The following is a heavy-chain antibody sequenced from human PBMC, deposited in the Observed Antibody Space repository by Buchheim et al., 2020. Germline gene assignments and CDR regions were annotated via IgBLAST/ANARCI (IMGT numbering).Heavy chain of an antibody. CDR3: ARGSILWWPQASFDY. CDR2: IWYDGSNK. V-gene: IGHV3-33*01. CDR1: GFTFSSYG. J-gene: IGHJ4*02. D-gene: IGHD2-21*01. Sequence: QVQLVESGGGVVQPGRSLRLSCAASGFTFSSYGMHWVRQAPGKGLEWVAVIWYDGSNKYYADSVKGRFTISRDNSKNTLYRQMNSLRAEDTAVYYCARGSILWWPQASFDYWGQGTL.